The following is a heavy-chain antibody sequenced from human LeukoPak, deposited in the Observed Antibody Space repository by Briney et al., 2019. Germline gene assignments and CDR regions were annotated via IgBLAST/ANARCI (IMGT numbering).Heavy chain of an antibody. CDR1: GGTFSSYA. D-gene: IGHD3-10*01. J-gene: IGHJ5*02. CDR3: ARALLWFGEVGNWFDP. CDR2: IIPIFGTA. V-gene: IGHV1-69*06. Sequence: SVKVSCKASGGTFSSYAISWVRQAPGQGLEWMGGIIPIFGTANYAQKFQGRVTITADKSTSTAYMELSSLRSEDTAVYYCARALLWFGEVGNWFDPWGQGTLVTVSS.